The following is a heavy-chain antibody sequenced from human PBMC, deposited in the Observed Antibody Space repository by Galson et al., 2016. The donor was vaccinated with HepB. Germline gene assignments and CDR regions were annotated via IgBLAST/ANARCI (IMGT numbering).Heavy chain of an antibody. CDR2: TWYDGSTT. J-gene: IGHJ4*02. D-gene: IGHD4-23*01. CDR3: VREAVVAGGHPAFDN. CDR1: GFTLSSYG. V-gene: IGHV3-33*01. Sequence: SLRLSCAASGFTLSSYGIHWVRQAPGKGLQWVAVTWYDGSTTSYADSVTGRFTVSRDNSRNTLYLQMNSLRAEDTAVYHCVREAVVAGGHPAFDNWGQGTLVTVSS.